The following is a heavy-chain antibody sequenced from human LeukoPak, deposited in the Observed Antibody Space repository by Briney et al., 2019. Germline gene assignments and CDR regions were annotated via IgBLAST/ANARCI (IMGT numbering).Heavy chain of an antibody. D-gene: IGHD3-10*01. CDR3: ASFYPSGSYLGR. V-gene: IGHV1-2*02. CDR1: GYIFTGYY. J-gene: IGHJ4*02. CDR2: INPHSGVT. Sequence: ASMKVSCKASGYIFTGYYMHWVRQAPGQGLEWMGWINPHSGVTDYAQSFQGRVTMTTDASIGTAFLELNRLTSDDTAVYYCASFYPSGSYLGRWGQGTLVTVSS.